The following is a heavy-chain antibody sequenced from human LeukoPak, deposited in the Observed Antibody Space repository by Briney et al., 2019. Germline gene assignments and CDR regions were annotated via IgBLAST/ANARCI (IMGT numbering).Heavy chain of an antibody. V-gene: IGHV1-3*01. D-gene: IGHD3-22*01. Sequence: ASVKVSCKASGYTFTSYAMHWVRQAPGQRLEWMGWINAGNGNTKYSQKFQGRVTITRDTSASTAYMELSSLRSEDTAVYYCARNPVYYYDSSGYPYYFDYWGQGTLVTVSS. CDR2: INAGNGNT. CDR1: GYTFTSYA. J-gene: IGHJ4*02. CDR3: ARNPVYYYDSSGYPYYFDY.